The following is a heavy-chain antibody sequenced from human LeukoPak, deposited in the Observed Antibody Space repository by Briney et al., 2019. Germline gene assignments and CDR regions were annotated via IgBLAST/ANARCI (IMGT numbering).Heavy chain of an antibody. Sequence: ASETLSLTCSVSGDSIKTYYWNWLRQPPGKGLEWIANIYYSGITSYNPSLRSQVTMSVDTSTNQVSLNLNSVTTADTAVYYCAAGGGYSSAWSLWGQGTLVTVSS. CDR2: IYYSGIT. D-gene: IGHD6-13*01. V-gene: IGHV4-59*01. CDR3: AAGGGYSSAWSL. J-gene: IGHJ4*02. CDR1: GDSIKTYY.